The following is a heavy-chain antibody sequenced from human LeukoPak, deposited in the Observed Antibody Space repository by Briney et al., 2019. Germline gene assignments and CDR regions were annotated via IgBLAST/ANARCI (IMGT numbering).Heavy chain of an antibody. Sequence: PGGSLRLSCAASGFTFSIYRMSWVRQAPGKGLEWVANIKQDGSEKYYVDSVKGRFTISRDNAKNSLYLQMNSLRAEDTAVYYCARDGFYCSGGSCYSDYWGQGTLVTVSS. CDR1: GFTFSIYR. D-gene: IGHD2-15*01. CDR3: ARDGFYCSGGSCYSDY. J-gene: IGHJ4*02. CDR2: IKQDGSEK. V-gene: IGHV3-7*01.